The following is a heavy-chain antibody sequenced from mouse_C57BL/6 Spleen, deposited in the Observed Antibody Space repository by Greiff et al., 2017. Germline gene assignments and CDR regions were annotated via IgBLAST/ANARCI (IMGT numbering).Heavy chain of an antibody. CDR3: ARTLNWDYFDY. V-gene: IGHV1-69*01. D-gene: IGHD4-1*01. J-gene: IGHJ2*01. Sequence: VQLQESGAELVMPGASVKLSCKASGYTFTSYWMHWVKQRPGQGLEWIGEIDPSDSYTNYNQKFKGKSTLTVDKSSSTAYMQLSSLTSEDSAVYYCARTLNWDYFDYWGKGTTLTVSS. CDR2: IDPSDSYT. CDR1: GYTFTSYW.